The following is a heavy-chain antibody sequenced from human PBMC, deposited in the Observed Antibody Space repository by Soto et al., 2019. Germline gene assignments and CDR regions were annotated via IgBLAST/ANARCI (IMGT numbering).Heavy chain of an antibody. CDR1: GGSISSYY. D-gene: IGHD4-17*01. Sequence: KTSETLSLTCTVSGGSISSYYWTWIRQPPGKGLEWIGYIYYSGSTYYNPSLKSRVTISVDTSKNQFSLRLNSVTAADTAVYYCARSTVTTIYYYGMDVWGQGTTVTVSS. CDR3: ARSTVTTIYYYGMDV. J-gene: IGHJ6*02. CDR2: IYYSGST. V-gene: IGHV4-59*01.